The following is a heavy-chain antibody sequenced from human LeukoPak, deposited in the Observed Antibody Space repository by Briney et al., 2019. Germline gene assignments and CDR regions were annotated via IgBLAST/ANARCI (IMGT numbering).Heavy chain of an antibody. V-gene: IGHV3-21*01. J-gene: IGHJ3*02. Sequence: PGGSLRLSCAASGFTVSSNSMNWVRQAPGEGLEWVSSISSSSSYIYYADSVKGRFTISRDNAKNSLYLQMNSLRAEDTAVYYCAREADIVVGGHDAFDIWGQGTMVTVSS. CDR1: GFTVSSNS. CDR2: ISSSSSYI. CDR3: AREADIVVGGHDAFDI. D-gene: IGHD2-2*01.